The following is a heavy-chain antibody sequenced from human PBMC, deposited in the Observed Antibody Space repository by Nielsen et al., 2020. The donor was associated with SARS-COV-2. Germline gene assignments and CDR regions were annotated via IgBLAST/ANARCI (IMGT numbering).Heavy chain of an antibody. Sequence: SETLSLTCTVSGGSISSSSYYWGWIRQPPGQGLEWLGSIYYSGSTNYNPSLKSRVTISVDTSKNQFSLKLSSVTAADTAVYYCARHGVWWHHYFDYWGQGTLVTVSS. CDR3: ARHGVWWHHYFDY. D-gene: IGHD4/OR15-4a*01. V-gene: IGHV4-39*01. CDR1: GGSISSSSYY. J-gene: IGHJ4*02. CDR2: IYYSGST.